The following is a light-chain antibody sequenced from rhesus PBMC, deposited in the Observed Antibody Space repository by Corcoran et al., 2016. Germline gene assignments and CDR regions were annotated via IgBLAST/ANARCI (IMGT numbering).Light chain of an antibody. Sequence: QAAPTQSPSVSGSPGQSVTISCTGTTTDIGAYDRVSLYQQHPDKAPTLLIYDLSKRPSGVYDRLSGSKSGNTASLTISGLQSEDEADYYCCSHATSDIYIFGVGTRLTVL. CDR3: CSHATSDIYI. V-gene: IGLV2-13*03. CDR1: TTDIGAYDR. CDR2: DLS. J-gene: IGLJ1*01.